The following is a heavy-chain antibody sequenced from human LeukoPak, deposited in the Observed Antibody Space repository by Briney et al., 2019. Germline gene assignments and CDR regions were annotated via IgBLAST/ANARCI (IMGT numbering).Heavy chain of an antibody. CDR1: RFTFSSYW. Sequence: PGGSLRLSCAASRFTFSSYWMSWVRQAPGKGLEWVANIKQDGSEKYYVDSVKGRFTISRDNAKNSLYLQMNSLRAEDTAVYYCARLVVVPAATVDYFDYWGQGTLVTVSS. D-gene: IGHD2-2*01. CDR2: IKQDGSEK. V-gene: IGHV3-7*01. J-gene: IGHJ4*02. CDR3: ARLVVVPAATVDYFDY.